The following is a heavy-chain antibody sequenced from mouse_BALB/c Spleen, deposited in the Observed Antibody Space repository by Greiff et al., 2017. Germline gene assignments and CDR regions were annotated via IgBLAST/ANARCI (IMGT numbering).Heavy chain of an antibody. CDR2: INPGSGGT. V-gene: IGHV1-54*01. J-gene: IGHJ4*01. D-gene: IGHD2-4*01. CDR1: GYAFTNYL. Sequence: QVQLKQSGAELVRPGTSVKVSCKASGYAFTNYLIEWVKQRPGQGLEWIGVINPGSGGTNYNEKFKGKATLTADKSSSTAYMQLSSLTSDDSAVYFCAREGYDYDGYYAMDYWGQGTSVTVSS. CDR3: AREGYDYDGYYAMDY.